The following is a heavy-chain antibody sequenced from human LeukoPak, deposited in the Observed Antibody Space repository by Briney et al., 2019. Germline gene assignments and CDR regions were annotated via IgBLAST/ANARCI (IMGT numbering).Heavy chain of an antibody. V-gene: IGHV3-30*18. J-gene: IGHJ4*02. D-gene: IGHD4-17*01. CDR3: AKSKKLTTDFFDY. CDR1: GFTFSSYG. Sequence: GGSLRLSCAASGFTFSSYGMHWVRQAPGKGLEWVAVISYDGSNKYYADSVKGRFTISRDNSKNTLYLQMNSLRAEDTAVYYCAKSKKLTTDFFDYWGQGALVTVSS. CDR2: ISYDGSNK.